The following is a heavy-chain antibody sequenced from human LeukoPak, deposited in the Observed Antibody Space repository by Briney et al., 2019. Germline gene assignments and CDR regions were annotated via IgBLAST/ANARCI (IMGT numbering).Heavy chain of an antibody. J-gene: IGHJ3*02. CDR1: GYTFTGYY. D-gene: IGHD2-2*01. V-gene: IGHV1-2*06. Sequence: ASVKASCKASGYTFTGYYMHWVRQAPGQGLEWMGRINPNSGGTNYAQKFQGRVTITRNTSISTAYMELSSLRSEDTAVYYCARGGSPVVPAAIRAFDIWGQGTMVTVSS. CDR3: ARGGSPVVPAAIRAFDI. CDR2: INPNSGGT.